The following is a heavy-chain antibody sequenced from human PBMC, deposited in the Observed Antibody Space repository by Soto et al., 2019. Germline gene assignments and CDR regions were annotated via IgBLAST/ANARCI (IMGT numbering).Heavy chain of an antibody. CDR1: GGSISSYY. CDR2: IYYSGST. CDR3: ARDRDSGYCSGGSCYSGQYNWFDP. D-gene: IGHD2-15*01. V-gene: IGHV4-59*01. J-gene: IGHJ5*02. Sequence: SETLSLTCTVSGGSISSYYWSWIRQPPGKGLERIGYIYYSGSTNYNPSLKSRVTISVDTSKNQFSLKLSSVTAADTAVYYCARDRDSGYCSGGSCYSGQYNWFDPWGQGTLVTVSS.